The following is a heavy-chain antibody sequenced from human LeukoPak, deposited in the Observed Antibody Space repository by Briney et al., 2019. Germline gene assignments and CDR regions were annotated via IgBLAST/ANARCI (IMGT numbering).Heavy chain of an antibody. Sequence: SETLSLTCTVFGGSLSNYYWVWVRQPPGKGLEWIGLIYSSGSIKYNPSLKSRLTISLDTSKNQISLKLTSVTAADTAIYYCASQFEFWGQGTLVTVSS. CDR1: GGSLSNYY. V-gene: IGHV4-59*08. CDR2: IYSSGSI. J-gene: IGHJ4*02. CDR3: ASQFEF.